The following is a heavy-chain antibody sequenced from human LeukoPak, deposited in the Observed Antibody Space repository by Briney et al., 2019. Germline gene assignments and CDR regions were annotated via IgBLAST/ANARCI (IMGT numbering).Heavy chain of an antibody. CDR3: ARGGYDSSGYKAPNFDY. CDR2: IYHSGST. D-gene: IGHD3-22*01. CDR1: GFTFSTYA. J-gene: IGHJ4*02. V-gene: IGHV4-30-2*01. Sequence: LRLSCAASGFTFSTYAMSWVRQPPGKGLEWIGYIYHSGSTYYNPSLKSRVTISVDRSKNQFSLKLSSVTAADTAVYYCARGGYDSSGYKAPNFDYWGQGTLVTVSS.